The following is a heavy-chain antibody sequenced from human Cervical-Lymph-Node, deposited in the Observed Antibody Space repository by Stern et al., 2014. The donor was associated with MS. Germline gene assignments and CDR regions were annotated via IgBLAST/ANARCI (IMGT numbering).Heavy chain of an antibody. Sequence: QVQLVQSGAEVKKPGASVKVSCKAAGYIFISYGISWVRQAPGQGLEWMGWISAYNGNTNYAQKLQGRVTMTTDTSTSTTYMELRSLRSDDTAVYVWARGVRPAARYDSRSWEDYFEYWGQGTLVTVSS. V-gene: IGHV1-18*01. CDR2: ISAYNGNT. D-gene: IGHD2-2*01. J-gene: IGHJ4*02. CDR3: ARGVRPAARYDSRSWEDYFEY. CDR1: GYIFISYG.